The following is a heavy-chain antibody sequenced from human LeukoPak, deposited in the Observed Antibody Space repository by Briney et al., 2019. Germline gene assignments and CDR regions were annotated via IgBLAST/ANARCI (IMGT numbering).Heavy chain of an antibody. J-gene: IGHJ4*02. CDR3: ARDRGSSGWYVFDY. CDR2: IKQDGSEK. CDR1: GFTSGTYW. V-gene: IGHV3-7*01. D-gene: IGHD6-19*01. Sequence: GGSLRLSCAASGFTSGTYWMSWVRQAPGKGLEWVANIKQDGSEKYYVDSVRGRFTISRDNAKNSLYLQMNSLRAEDTAVYYCARDRGSSGWYVFDYWGQGTLVTVSS.